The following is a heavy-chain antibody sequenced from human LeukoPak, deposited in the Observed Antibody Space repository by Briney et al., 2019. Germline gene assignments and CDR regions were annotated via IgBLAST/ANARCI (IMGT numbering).Heavy chain of an antibody. CDR3: AKDGYSSYVRYNWFDP. Sequence: GGSLRLSCAASGFTFSSYAMSWVRQAPGKGLEWVSAISGSGGSTYYADPVKGRFTISRDNSKNTLYLQMNSLRAEDTAVYYCAKDGYSSYVRYNWFDPWGQGTLVTVSS. CDR2: ISGSGGST. V-gene: IGHV3-23*01. CDR1: GFTFSSYA. J-gene: IGHJ5*02. D-gene: IGHD4-11*01.